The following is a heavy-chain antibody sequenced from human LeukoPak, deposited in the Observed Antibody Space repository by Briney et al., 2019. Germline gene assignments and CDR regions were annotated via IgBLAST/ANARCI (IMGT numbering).Heavy chain of an antibody. J-gene: IGHJ4*02. V-gene: IGHV4-39*01. Sequence: SETLSLTCTVSGGSISSSSYHWGWIRQPPGKGLEWIGTIYSSGSSYYNPTLKSRLTISVDTSRNQFSLKLSSVTASDTAVYYCATRYGSGTYPRYYFDSWGQGTLVTVSS. CDR2: IYSSGSS. CDR3: ATRYGSGTYPRYYFDS. D-gene: IGHD3-10*01. CDR1: GGSISSSSYH.